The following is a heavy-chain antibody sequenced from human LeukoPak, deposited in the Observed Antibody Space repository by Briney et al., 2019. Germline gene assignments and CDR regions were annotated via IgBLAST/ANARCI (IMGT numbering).Heavy chain of an antibody. V-gene: IGHV3-21*01. J-gene: IGHJ4*02. CDR3: ARALRSVAGFDY. Sequence: GGSLRLSCAASGFTFSSYSMNWVRQAPGKGLEWVSSISSSSSYIYYADSVKGRFTISRDSAKNSLYLQMNSLRAEDTAVYYCARALRSVAGFDYWGQGTLVTVSS. D-gene: IGHD6-19*01. CDR2: ISSSSSYI. CDR1: GFTFSSYS.